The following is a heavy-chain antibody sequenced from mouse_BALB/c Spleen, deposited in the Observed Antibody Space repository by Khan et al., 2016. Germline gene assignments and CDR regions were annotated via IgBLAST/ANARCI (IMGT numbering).Heavy chain of an antibody. Sequence: QVQLQQSGAELVRPGSSVKISCKASGFAFSSYWMNWVKQRPGQGLEWIGQIYPGVGDTNYNGKFKGKATLTADKSSSTAYMQLSSLTSEDSAVYFCARGTPFANWGQGTLVTVSA. D-gene: IGHD2-14*01. CDR2: IYPGVGDT. V-gene: IGHV1-80*01. CDR1: GFAFSSYW. CDR3: ARGTPFAN. J-gene: IGHJ3*01.